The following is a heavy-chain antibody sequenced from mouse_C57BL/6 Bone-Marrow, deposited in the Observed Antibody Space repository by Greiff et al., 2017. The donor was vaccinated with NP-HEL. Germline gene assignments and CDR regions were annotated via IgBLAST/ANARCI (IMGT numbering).Heavy chain of an antibody. CDR1: GYSITSGYY. Sequence: DVQLQESGPGLVKPSQSLSLTCSVTGYSITSGYYWNWIRQFPGNKLEWMGYISYDGSNNYNPSLKNRISITRDTSKNQFFLKLNSVTTEDTATYYCARSLELTGYFDYWGQGTTLTVSS. V-gene: IGHV3-6*01. D-gene: IGHD4-1*01. CDR2: ISYDGSN. CDR3: ARSLELTGYFDY. J-gene: IGHJ2*01.